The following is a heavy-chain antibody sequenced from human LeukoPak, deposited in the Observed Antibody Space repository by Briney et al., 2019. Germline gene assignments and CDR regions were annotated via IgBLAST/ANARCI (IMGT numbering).Heavy chain of an antibody. CDR2: INHSGST. Sequence: SETLSLTCAVYGGSFSGYYWSWIRQPPGKGLEWIGEINHSGSTNYNPSLKSRVTISVDTSKNQFSPKLSSVTAADTAVYYCARASGRITMVRGVRFDPWGQGTLVTVSS. J-gene: IGHJ5*02. CDR3: ARASGRITMVRGVRFDP. CDR1: GGSFSGYY. D-gene: IGHD3-10*01. V-gene: IGHV4-34*01.